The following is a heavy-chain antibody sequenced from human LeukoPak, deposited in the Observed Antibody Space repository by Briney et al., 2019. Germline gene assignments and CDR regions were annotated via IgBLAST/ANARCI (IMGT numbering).Heavy chain of an antibody. CDR3: ARHGHSNGFPYNWFDP. Sequence: KASETLSLTCTVSGGSIDSGSYYWGWIRQSPGKDFEWIGSIHYSGSTYYNPSLRTRISISIDTSKNQFSLTLTSVSAADTAVYFCARHGHSNGFPYNWFDPWGQGTLVTVSS. CDR1: GGSIDSGSYY. J-gene: IGHJ5*02. V-gene: IGHV4-39*01. CDR2: IHYSGST. D-gene: IGHD5-18*01.